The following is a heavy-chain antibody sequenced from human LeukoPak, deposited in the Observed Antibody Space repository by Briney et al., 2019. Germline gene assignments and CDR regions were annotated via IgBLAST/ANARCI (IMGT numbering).Heavy chain of an antibody. CDR1: GYTFISYG. V-gene: IGHV1-18*01. CDR3: TRGAVADPYNWFDR. J-gene: IGHJ5*02. Sequence: ASVKVSCKASGYTFISYGINWVRQAPGQGLEWMGWISTNNGKTNYAQKLQGRVTMTTDKSTSTAYMELRSLSSDDTAVYYCTRGAVADPYNWFDRWGQGTLVTVSS. D-gene: IGHD6-13*01. CDR2: ISTNNGKT.